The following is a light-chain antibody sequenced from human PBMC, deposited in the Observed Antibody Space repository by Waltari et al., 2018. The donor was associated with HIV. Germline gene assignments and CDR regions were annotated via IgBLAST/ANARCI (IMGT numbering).Light chain of an antibody. V-gene: IGLV2-11*01. Sequence: QSALTQPRSVSGSPGQSVTISCTGTSSDVGGYNYVSWYQQHPGKAPKLMIYDVTNRPSGCPDRFAGSKSGNTASLTISGLQAEDEADYFCCSYAGGYTLVFGGGTKLTVL. CDR2: DVT. CDR3: CSYAGGYTLV. J-gene: IGLJ3*02. CDR1: SSDVGGYNY.